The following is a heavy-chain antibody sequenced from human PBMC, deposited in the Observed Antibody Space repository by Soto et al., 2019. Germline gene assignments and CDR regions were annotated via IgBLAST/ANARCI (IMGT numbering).Heavy chain of an antibody. J-gene: IGHJ4*02. D-gene: IGHD2-15*01. V-gene: IGHV3-30*18. CDR1: GFTFSSYG. CDR3: AKSAMTVVVAAHFDY. Sequence: PGGSLRLSCAASGFTFSSYGMHWVRQAPGKGLEWVAVISYDGSNKYYADSVKGRFTISRDNSKNTLYLQMNSLRAEDTAVYYCAKSAMTVVVAAHFDYWGQGTLVTVSS. CDR2: ISYDGSNK.